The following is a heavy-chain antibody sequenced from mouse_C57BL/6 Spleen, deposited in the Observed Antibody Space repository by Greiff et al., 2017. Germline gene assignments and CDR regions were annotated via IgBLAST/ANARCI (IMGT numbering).Heavy chain of an antibody. CDR2: IWSGGST. D-gene: IGHD1-1*01. CDR1: GFSLTSYG. J-gene: IGHJ4*01. V-gene: IGHV2-2*01. CDR3: ARNPTPFTTVVRNYAMDY. Sequence: QVQLQQSGPGLVQPSQSLSITCTVSGFSLTSYGVHWVRQSPGKGLEWLGVIWSGGSTDYNAAFISSLSISKDNSKSQVFFKMNSLQADDTAIYYCARNPTPFTTVVRNYAMDYWGQGTSVTVSS.